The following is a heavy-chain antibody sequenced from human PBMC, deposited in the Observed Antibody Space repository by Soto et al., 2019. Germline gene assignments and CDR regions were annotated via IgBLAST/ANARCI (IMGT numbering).Heavy chain of an antibody. CDR3: ARGGHILTGYYRGGAKVNWFDP. D-gene: IGHD3-9*01. V-gene: IGHV4-34*01. Sequence: PSETLSLTCAVYGGSFSGYYWSWIRQPPGKGLEWIGEINHSGSTNYNPSLKSRVTISVDTSKNQFSLKLSSVTAADTAVYYRARGGHILTGYYRGGAKVNWFDPWGQGTLVTVSS. CDR2: INHSGST. J-gene: IGHJ5*02. CDR1: GGSFSGYY.